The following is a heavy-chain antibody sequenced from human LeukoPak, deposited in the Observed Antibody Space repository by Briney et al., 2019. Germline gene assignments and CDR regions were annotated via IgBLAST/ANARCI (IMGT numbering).Heavy chain of an antibody. V-gene: IGHV3-7*01. CDR1: GFSFSRYW. CDR3: ARDLTHHSDAVGAFDM. Sequence: GGSPRLSCGASGFSFSRYWMSWVRQAPGKGLEWVANIKQDGREKYYVDSVKGRFTISRDNAKSSLYLQMSSLRAEDTAVYFCARDLTHHSDAVGAFDMWGQGTMVTVSS. J-gene: IGHJ3*02. D-gene: IGHD6-19*01. CDR2: IKQDGREK.